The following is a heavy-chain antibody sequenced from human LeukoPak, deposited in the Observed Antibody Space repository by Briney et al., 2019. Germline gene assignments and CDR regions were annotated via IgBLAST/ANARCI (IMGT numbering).Heavy chain of an antibody. CDR1: GFTFSTYA. D-gene: IGHD5-18*01. Sequence: GGSLRLSCAASGFTFSTYAMGWVRQAPGKGLEWVSAISGSGGSTYYADSVKGRFTISRDNSKNTLFLQMNSLRAGDTAVYFCANLPPTKFPYGNNYAYLFRYWGQGTLATVSS. J-gene: IGHJ4*02. CDR3: ANLPPTKFPYGNNYAYLFRY. V-gene: IGHV3-23*01. CDR2: ISGSGGST.